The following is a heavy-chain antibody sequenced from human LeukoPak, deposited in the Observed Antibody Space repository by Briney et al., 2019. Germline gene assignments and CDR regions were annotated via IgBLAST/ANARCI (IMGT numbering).Heavy chain of an antibody. CDR1: GYTFTGYY. Sequence: ASVKVSCKASGYTFTGYYMHWVRQAPGQGLEWMGRINPNSGGTDYAQKFQGRVTMTRDTSISTAYMELSRLRSDDTAVFYCARVDTIYQFDYWGQGTLVTVSS. J-gene: IGHJ4*02. CDR2: INPNSGGT. CDR3: ARVDTIYQFDY. D-gene: IGHD3-3*01. V-gene: IGHV1-2*06.